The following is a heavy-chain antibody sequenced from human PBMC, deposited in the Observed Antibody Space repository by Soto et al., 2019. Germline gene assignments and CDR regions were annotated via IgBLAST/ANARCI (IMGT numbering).Heavy chain of an antibody. CDR1: GFSLSTSGVS. Sequence: QITLKESGPTLVKPTQTLTLTCTFSGFSLSTSGVSVGWIRQPPGKALEWLALIYWDDDKRYSPSLKSRLTITKDTSKNQVALTMTNMDPVDTATYYCAHTYYFASGIGFDPWGQGTLVTVSS. CDR2: IYWDDDK. D-gene: IGHD3-10*01. V-gene: IGHV2-5*02. J-gene: IGHJ5*02. CDR3: AHTYYFASGIGFDP.